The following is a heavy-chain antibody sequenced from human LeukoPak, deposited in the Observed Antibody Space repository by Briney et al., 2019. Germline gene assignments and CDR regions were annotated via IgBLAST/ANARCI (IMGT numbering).Heavy chain of an antibody. CDR3: AGCSSTSCTYAFDI. V-gene: IGHV3-66*01. CDR2: IYSGGST. CDR1: GFTVSSNY. J-gene: IGHJ3*02. D-gene: IGHD2-2*01. Sequence: GGSLRLSCAASGFTVSSNYMSWVRQAPGKGLEWVSVIYSGGSTYYADSVKGRFTISRDNSKNTLYLQMNSLRAEDTAVYYCAGCSSTSCTYAFDIWGQGTMVTVSS.